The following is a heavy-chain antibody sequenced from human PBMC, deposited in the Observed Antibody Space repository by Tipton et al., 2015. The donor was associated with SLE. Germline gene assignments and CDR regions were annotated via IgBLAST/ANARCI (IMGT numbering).Heavy chain of an antibody. Sequence: TLSLTCAVYGGSFSGYYWSWIRQPPGKGLEWIGYIYYSGSTNYNPSLKSRVTISVDTSKNQFSLKLSSVTAADTAVYYCARVGSDFWSGFNWFDPWGQGTLVIVSS. CDR2: IYYSGST. CDR3: ARVGSDFWSGFNWFDP. CDR1: GGSFSGYY. V-gene: IGHV4-59*01. J-gene: IGHJ5*02. D-gene: IGHD3-3*01.